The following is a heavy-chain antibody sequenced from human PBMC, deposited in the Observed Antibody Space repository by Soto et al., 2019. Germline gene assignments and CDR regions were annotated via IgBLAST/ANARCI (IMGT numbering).Heavy chain of an antibody. CDR3: ARDGIVVVPAAIVEFVDY. Sequence: GGSLRLSCAASGFTFSSYSMNWVRQAPGKGLEWVSYISSSSSTIYYADSVKGRFTISRDNAKNSLYLQMNSLRAEDTAVYYCARDGIVVVPAAIVEFVDYWGQGTLVTVSS. D-gene: IGHD2-2*01. J-gene: IGHJ4*02. V-gene: IGHV3-48*01. CDR1: GFTFSSYS. CDR2: ISSSSSTI.